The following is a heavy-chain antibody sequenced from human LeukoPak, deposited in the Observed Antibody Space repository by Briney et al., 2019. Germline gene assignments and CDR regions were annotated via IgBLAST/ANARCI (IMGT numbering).Heavy chain of an antibody. D-gene: IGHD4-23*01. CDR1: GRSLRRFY. CDR2: SYYNGYT. Sequence: SETLSLTCTVSGRSLRRFYWSWIRQPAGRGRDWIGFSYYNGYTSYSPTLESQVAITVDTSRSQFSLRLSPMTAADTAIYYCARGRNDNGGMFFDSWGQGTLVTVSS. J-gene: IGHJ4*02. CDR3: ARGRNDNGGMFFDS. V-gene: IGHV4-59*01.